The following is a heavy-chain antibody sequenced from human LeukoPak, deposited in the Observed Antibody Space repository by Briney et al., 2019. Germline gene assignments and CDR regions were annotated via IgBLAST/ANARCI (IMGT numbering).Heavy chain of an antibody. Sequence: SETLSLTCAVYGGSFSGYYWSWIRQPPGKGLEWIGYIYYSGSTNYNPSLKSRVTISVDTSKNQFSLKLSSVTAADTAVYYCAREGSSGYRHWGQGTLVTVSS. V-gene: IGHV4-59*01. D-gene: IGHD3-22*01. J-gene: IGHJ4*02. CDR2: IYYSGST. CDR3: AREGSSGYRH. CDR1: GGSFSGYY.